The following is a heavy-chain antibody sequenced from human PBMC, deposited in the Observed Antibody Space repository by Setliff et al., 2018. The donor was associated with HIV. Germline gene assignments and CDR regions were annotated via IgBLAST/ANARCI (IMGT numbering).Heavy chain of an antibody. D-gene: IGHD2-21*01. Sequence: SVKVSCKASGGTFSSYSISWVRQAPGQGLEWMGGIIPIFGTANYAQKFQGRVTITADESTSTAYMELSSLRSEDTAVYYCARDTPYIVVVSAPEPGDDAFDIWGQGTMVTVSS. V-gene: IGHV1-69*13. CDR3: ARDTPYIVVVSAPEPGDDAFDI. J-gene: IGHJ3*02. CDR1: GGTFSSYS. CDR2: IIPIFGTA.